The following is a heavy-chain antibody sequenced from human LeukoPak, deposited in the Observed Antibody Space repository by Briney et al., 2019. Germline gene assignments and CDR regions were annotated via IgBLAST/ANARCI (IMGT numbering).Heavy chain of an antibody. CDR3: ARDFSPMVAYFDY. CDR1: GFTVSSNY. D-gene: IGHD3-10*01. J-gene: IGHJ4*02. CDR2: IYSGGST. Sequence: GGSLRLSCAASGFTVSSNYMSWVRQAPGKGLEWVSVIYSGGSTYYADSVKGRFTISRDNSKNTLYLQMNSLRAEDTAVYYCARDFSPMVAYFDYWGQGTLVTVSS. V-gene: IGHV3-53*01.